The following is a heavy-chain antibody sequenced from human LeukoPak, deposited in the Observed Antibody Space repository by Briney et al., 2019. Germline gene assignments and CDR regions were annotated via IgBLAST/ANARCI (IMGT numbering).Heavy chain of an antibody. CDR3: ARGYSYGPGAYYFDY. CDR2: IYPGGSDT. J-gene: IGHJ4*02. D-gene: IGHD5-18*01. Sequence: GESLKISCKGSGYSFTSYWIGWVRQMPGKGLEWMGIIYPGGSDTRYSPSFQGQVTISADKSISTAYLQWSSLKASDTAMYYCARGYSYGPGAYYFDYWGQGTLVTVSS. V-gene: IGHV5-51*01. CDR1: GYSFTSYW.